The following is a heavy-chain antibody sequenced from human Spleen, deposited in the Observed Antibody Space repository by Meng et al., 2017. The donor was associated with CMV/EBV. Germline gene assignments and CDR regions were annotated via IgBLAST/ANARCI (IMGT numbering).Heavy chain of an antibody. D-gene: IGHD2-15*01. J-gene: IGHJ5*01. CDR3: VKDEREYCSGGSCFSFGS. V-gene: IGHV3-23*01. Sequence: GGSLRLSCAASGFTFSSYAMSWVRQAPGKGLEWVSAISGSGGSTYYADSVKGRFPISRDNSKNTLYLQMNSLRAEDTAVYYCVKDEREYCSGGSCFSFGSWGQGTLVTVSS. CDR2: ISGSGGST. CDR1: GFTFSSYA.